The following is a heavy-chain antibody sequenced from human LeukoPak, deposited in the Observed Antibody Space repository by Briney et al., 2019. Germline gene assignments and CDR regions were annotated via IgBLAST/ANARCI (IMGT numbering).Heavy chain of an antibody. D-gene: IGHD3-10*01. J-gene: IGHJ6*03. CDR2: IYSGGAA. CDR1: GFSVVSYY. V-gene: IGHV3-53*01. CDR3: AKIGEIWSYYYYYMDV. Sequence: GGSLRLSCAASGFSVVSYYMTWVRQAPGKGLEWVSVIYSGGAAFYTDSVKGRFTISRDNSKNTLYLQMNSLRAEDTAVYYCAKIGEIWSYYYYYMDVWGKGTTVTVSS.